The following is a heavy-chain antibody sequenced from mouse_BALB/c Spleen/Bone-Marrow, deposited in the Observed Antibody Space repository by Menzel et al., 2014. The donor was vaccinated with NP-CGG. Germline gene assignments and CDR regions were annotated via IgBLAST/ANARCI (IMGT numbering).Heavy chain of an antibody. CDR1: GYTFTSSW. V-gene: IGHV1S130*01. J-gene: IGHJ3*01. CDR2: IHPNSGNT. CDR3: ATGFAY. Sequence: VKLMESGSVLVRPGASVKLPCKASGYTFTSSWMHWAKQRPGQGLEWIGEIHPNSGNTNYNEKFKGKATLTVDTSSSTACVDLSSLTSEDSAVYYCATGFAYWGQGTLVTVSA.